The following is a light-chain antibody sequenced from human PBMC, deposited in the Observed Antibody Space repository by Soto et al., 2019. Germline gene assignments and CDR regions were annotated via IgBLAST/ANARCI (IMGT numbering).Light chain of an antibody. CDR1: SSDVGGYNY. CDR3: CSYAGTYTSAV. Sequence: VLTQPRSVSGSPGQSVTISCTGTSSDVGGYNYLSWYQQHPGRAPNLIIYDVSKRPSGVPDRFSGSKSGNSASLTISGLQADDEADYYCCSYAGTYTSAVFGTGTKVTVL. V-gene: IGLV2-11*01. CDR2: DVS. J-gene: IGLJ1*01.